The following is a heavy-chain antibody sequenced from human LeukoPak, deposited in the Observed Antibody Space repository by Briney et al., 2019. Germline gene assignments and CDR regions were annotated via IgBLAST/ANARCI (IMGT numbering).Heavy chain of an antibody. CDR1: SGYW. Sequence: GGSLRLSCAAFSGYWMTWVRQAPGKGLEWVSVIYSGGSTYYADSVKGRFTISRDNSKNTLYLQMNSLRAEDTAVYYCARNIAARVPGAYYYYMDVWGKGTTVTVSS. J-gene: IGHJ6*03. D-gene: IGHD6-6*01. CDR3: ARNIAARVPGAYYYYMDV. V-gene: IGHV3-53*01. CDR2: IYSGGST.